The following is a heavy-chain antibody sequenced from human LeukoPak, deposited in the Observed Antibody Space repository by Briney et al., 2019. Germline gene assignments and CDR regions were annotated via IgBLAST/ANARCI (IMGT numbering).Heavy chain of an antibody. CDR2: ISGSGVTT. V-gene: IGHV3-23*01. CDR3: SKWKAIVLVPAARSPIDY. D-gene: IGHD2-2*01. Sequence: GGSLRLSCAASGFTFSTYWMSWVRQAPGKGLEWVSAISGSGVTTYYADSVKGRFTISRDNSKHTLYLQMNSLRAEDTAVYYCSKWKAIVLVPAARSPIDYWGQGTLVTVSS. CDR1: GFTFSTYW. J-gene: IGHJ4*02.